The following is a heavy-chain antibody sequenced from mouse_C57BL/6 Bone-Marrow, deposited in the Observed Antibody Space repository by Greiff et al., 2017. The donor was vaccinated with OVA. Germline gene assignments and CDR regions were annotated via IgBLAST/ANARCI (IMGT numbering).Heavy chain of an antibody. CDR1: GFTFSSYT. CDR3: ASQRYFDV. J-gene: IGHJ1*03. V-gene: IGHV5-9*01. Sequence: EVQLVESGGGLVKPGGSLKLSCAASGFTFSSYTMSWVRQTPEKRLEWVATISGGGGNTYYPDSVKGRFTISRDNAKNTLYLQMSSLRSEDTAWYYCASQRYFDVWGTGTTVTVSS. CDR2: ISGGGGNT.